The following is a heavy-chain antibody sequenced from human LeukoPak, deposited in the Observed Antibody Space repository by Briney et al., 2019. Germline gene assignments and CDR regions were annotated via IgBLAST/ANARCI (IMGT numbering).Heavy chain of an antibody. Sequence: PSETLSLTCTVSGGSISSGSYYWSWIRQPAGKGLEWIGRIYTSGSTNYNPSLKSRVTISVDTSKNQFSLKLSSATAADTAVYYCARDRGWMGYGDYYFDYWGQGTLVTVSS. D-gene: IGHD4-17*01. V-gene: IGHV4-61*02. CDR3: ARDRGWMGYGDYYFDY. J-gene: IGHJ4*02. CDR1: GGSISSGSYY. CDR2: IYTSGST.